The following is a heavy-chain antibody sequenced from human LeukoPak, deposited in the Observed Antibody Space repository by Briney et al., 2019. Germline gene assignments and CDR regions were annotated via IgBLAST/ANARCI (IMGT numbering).Heavy chain of an antibody. CDR2: ISYDGSNK. CDR1: GCTFSCHG. D-gene: IGHD4-17*01. Sequence: PGGSLRLSCAASGCTFSCHGMHWVRQAPGKGLEWVAVISYDGSNKYYADSVKRRFTISRDNSKNTLYLQMNSLRAEDTAVYYCAKMGYGDYANYWGQGTLVTVSS. CDR3: AKMGYGDYANY. J-gene: IGHJ4*02. V-gene: IGHV3-30*18.